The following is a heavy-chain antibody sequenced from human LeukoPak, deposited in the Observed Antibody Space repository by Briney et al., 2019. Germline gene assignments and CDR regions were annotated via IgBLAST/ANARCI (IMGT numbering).Heavy chain of an antibody. CDR1: GDSVSSNSVT. CDR2: TYYRSTWYN. D-gene: IGHD2-2*01. CDR3: ARRLTQYDCFDP. J-gene: IGHJ5*02. Sequence: SQTLPLTCAISGDSVSSNSVTWNWIRQTPSGGLEGLGRTYYRSTWYNDYAVSVRGRITVNPDTSKNQFSLHLNSVTPEDTAVYYCARRLTQYDCFDPWGQGILVTVSS. V-gene: IGHV6-1*01.